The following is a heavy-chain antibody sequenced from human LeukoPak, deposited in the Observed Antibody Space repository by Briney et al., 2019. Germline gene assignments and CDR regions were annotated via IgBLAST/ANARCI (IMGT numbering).Heavy chain of an antibody. CDR2: IFYTGIT. Sequence: SQTLSLTCTVSGASTRTSEHYWSWVRQTPGKGLEWLGFIFYTGITYYNPSLKSRVRISIDTSKNQFSLRLTSATAADTAIYYCAGDDSLGGTYYWGPGTPVTVSS. CDR1: GASTRTSEHY. J-gene: IGHJ4*02. CDR3: AGDDSLGGTYY. D-gene: IGHD1-26*01. V-gene: IGHV4-30-4*01.